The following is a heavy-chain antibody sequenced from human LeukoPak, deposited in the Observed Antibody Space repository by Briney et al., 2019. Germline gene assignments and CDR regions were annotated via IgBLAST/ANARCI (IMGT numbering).Heavy chain of an antibody. CDR3: ARSLMTLSDAFDI. Sequence: PSGTLSLTCTVSGGSISSSSYNWGWIRQPPGKGLEWIGSIYYSGSTYYNPSLKSRVTISVDTSKNQFSLKLSSVTAADTAVYYCARSLMTLSDAFDIWGQGTMVTVSS. D-gene: IGHD2/OR15-2a*01. CDR1: GGSISSSSYN. J-gene: IGHJ3*02. CDR2: IYYSGST. V-gene: IGHV4-39*01.